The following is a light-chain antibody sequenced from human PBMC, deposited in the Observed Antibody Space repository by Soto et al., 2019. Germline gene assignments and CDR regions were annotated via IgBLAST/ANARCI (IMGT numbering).Light chain of an antibody. CDR3: QQLESYPST. CDR1: QTISSW. Sequence: DIQMTQSASTLSGTVGDRVTITCRASQTISSWLAWYQQKPGKAPKLLIYKASTLKSGVPSRFSGSGSGTDFTLTISSLQPEDFATYYCQQLESYPSTFGGGTKVDI. V-gene: IGKV1-5*03. J-gene: IGKJ4*01. CDR2: KAS.